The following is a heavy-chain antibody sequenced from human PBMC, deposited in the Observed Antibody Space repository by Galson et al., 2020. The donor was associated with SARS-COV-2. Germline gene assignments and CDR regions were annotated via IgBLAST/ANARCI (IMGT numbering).Heavy chain of an antibody. CDR3: AKGPNSYSSNWYGIDY. D-gene: IGHD6-13*01. Sequence: SLRLSCAASGFTFDDYAMHWVRQGPGKGPEWVSGITWNSGTIGYAGSVKGRFTISRDNAKNSLYLQMNSLTPEDTAFYYCAKGPNSYSSNWYGIDYWGQGTLVTVSS. V-gene: IGHV3-9*01. J-gene: IGHJ4*02. CDR2: ITWNSGTI. CDR1: GFTFDDYA.